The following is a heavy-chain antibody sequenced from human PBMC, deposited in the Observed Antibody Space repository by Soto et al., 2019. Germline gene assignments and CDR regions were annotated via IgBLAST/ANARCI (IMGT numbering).Heavy chain of an antibody. Sequence: SETLSLTCTVSGDSMNSYYWSWIRQSPGKGLEWVGYIYYSGSTNYNPSLKSRVTISPDTSKKQFSLRVTSVTAADTAIYYCARVGAASRNYYYYGVDVWGQGTTVTVSS. CDR1: GDSMNSYY. J-gene: IGHJ6*02. V-gene: IGHV4-59*01. CDR3: ARVGAASRNYYYYGVDV. CDR2: IYYSGST. D-gene: IGHD3-16*01.